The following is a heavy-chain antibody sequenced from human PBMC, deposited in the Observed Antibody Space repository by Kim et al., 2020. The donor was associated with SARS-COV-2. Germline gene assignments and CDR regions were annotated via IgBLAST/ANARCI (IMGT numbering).Heavy chain of an antibody. V-gene: IGHV3-21*01. Sequence: GGSLRLSCAASGFTFSSYSMNWVRQAPGKGLEWVSSISSSSSYIYYADSVKGRFTISRDNAKNSLYLQMNSLRAEDTAVYYCARDLGLSRRMDVWGQGTTVTVSS. CDR3: ARDLGLSRRMDV. CDR2: ISSSSSYI. J-gene: IGHJ6*02. CDR1: GFTFSSYS.